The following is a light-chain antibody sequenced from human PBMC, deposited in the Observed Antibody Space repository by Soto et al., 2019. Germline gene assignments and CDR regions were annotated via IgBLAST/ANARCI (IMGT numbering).Light chain of an antibody. CDR1: SSEVSGYNY. V-gene: IGLV2-14*01. J-gene: IGLJ1*01. Sequence: QSALTQPASVSGSPGQSITISCTGTSSEVSGYNYVSWYQQHPGKAPKLMIYDVSNRPSGVSNRFSGSKSGNTASLTISGLQAEDEADYYCSSYTSSSTYVFGTGTKVTVL. CDR2: DVS. CDR3: SSYTSSSTYV.